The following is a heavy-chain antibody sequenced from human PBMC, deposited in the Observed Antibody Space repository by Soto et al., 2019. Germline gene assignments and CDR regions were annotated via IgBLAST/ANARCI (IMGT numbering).Heavy chain of an antibody. V-gene: IGHV4-59*12. CDR2: IYYSGST. CDR3: ARVPDR. Sequence: SETLSLTCTVSGGSISSYYWSWIRQPPGKGLEWIGYIYYSGSTNYNPSLKSRVTISVDRSKNQISLRLSSVTAADTAVYYCARVPDRWGQGTLVTVSS. D-gene: IGHD2-2*01. J-gene: IGHJ5*02. CDR1: GGSISSYY.